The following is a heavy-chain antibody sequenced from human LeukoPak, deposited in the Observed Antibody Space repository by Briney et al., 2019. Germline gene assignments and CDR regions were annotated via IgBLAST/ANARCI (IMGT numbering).Heavy chain of an antibody. CDR2: IYTSGST. D-gene: IGHD1-26*01. V-gene: IGHV4-61*02. J-gene: IGHJ6*03. Sequence: PSETLSLTCTVSGGSISSGSYYWSWIRQPAGKGLEWIGRIYTSGSTNYNPSLKSRVTISVDTSKNQFFLKLSSVTAAATAVYYCARVAGGSYWDYYYYMDAWGKGTTVTVSS. CDR1: GGSISSGSYY. CDR3: ARVAGGSYWDYYYYMDA.